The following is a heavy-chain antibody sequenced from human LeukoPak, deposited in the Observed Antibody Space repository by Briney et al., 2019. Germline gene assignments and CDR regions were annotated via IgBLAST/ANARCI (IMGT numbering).Heavy chain of an antibody. D-gene: IGHD3-9*01. J-gene: IGHJ4*02. V-gene: IGHV3-30*02. CDR3: ARETQYYDILTGYVGDADY. CDR1: GFTFSNYG. CDR2: IRYDGSNI. Sequence: GGSLRLSCTASGFTFSNYGMHWVRQAPGKGLEWVAFIRYDGSNIHYADSVKGRFTISRDNSKNTLYVQMNGLRAEDTAVYYCARETQYYDILTGYVGDADYWGQGTLVTVSS.